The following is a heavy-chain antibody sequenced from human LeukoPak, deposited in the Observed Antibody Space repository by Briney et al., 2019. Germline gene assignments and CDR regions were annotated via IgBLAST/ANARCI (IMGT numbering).Heavy chain of an antibody. J-gene: IGHJ4*02. Sequence: GGSLRLSCVASGFTFSSHLMTWVRQAPGKGLEWVANIKQDGTEKYYVDYVRGRFTISRDNANNLLYLQMNSLRDEDTAVYYCASERPSSSWYDYWGQGTLVTVSS. CDR1: GFTFSSHL. CDR2: IKQDGTEK. D-gene: IGHD6-13*01. V-gene: IGHV3-7*01. CDR3: ASERPSSSWYDY.